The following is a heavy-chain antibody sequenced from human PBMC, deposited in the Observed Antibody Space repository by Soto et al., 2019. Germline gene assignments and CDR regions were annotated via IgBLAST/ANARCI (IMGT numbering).Heavy chain of an antibody. J-gene: IGHJ5*02. CDR2: ISWDGGST. V-gene: IGHV3-43*01. Sequence: EVQLVESGGVVVQPGGSLRLSCAASGFTFDDYTMHWVRQAPGKGLEWVSLISWDGGSTYYADSVKGRFTISRDNSKNSLYLQMNSLRTEDTALYYCAKDGGGQWLVRGWFDPWGQGTLVTVSS. CDR1: GFTFDDYT. CDR3: AKDGGGQWLVRGWFDP. D-gene: IGHD6-19*01.